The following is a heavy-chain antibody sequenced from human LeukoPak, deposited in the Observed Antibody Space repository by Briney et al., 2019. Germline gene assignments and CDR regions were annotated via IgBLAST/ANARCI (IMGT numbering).Heavy chain of an antibody. CDR2: ISSSGSTI. D-gene: IGHD2-2*01. CDR1: GFTFSSYE. V-gene: IGHV3-48*03. CDR3: ARDRVRSVVVPAAPQDY. Sequence: GGSLRLSCAASGFTFSSYEMNWVRQAPGKGLEWVSYISSSGSTIYYADSVKGRFTISRDNAKNSLYLQMNSLRAEDTAVYYCARDRVRSVVVPAAPQDYWGQGTLVTVSS. J-gene: IGHJ4*02.